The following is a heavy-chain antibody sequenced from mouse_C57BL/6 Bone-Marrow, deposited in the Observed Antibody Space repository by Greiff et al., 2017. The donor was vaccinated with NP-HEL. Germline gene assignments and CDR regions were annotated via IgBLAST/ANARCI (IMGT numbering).Heavy chain of an antibody. J-gene: IGHJ4*01. CDR3: TSSIYDGYYYYAMDY. CDR2: ISSGGDYI. CDR1: GFTFSSYA. D-gene: IGHD2-3*01. V-gene: IGHV5-9-1*02. Sequence: EVMLVESGEGLVKPGGSLKLSCAASGFTFSSYAMSWVRQTPEKRLEWVAYISSGGDYIYYADTVKGRFTISRDNARNTLYLQMSSLKSEDTAMYYCTSSIYDGYYYYAMDYWGQGTSVTVSS.